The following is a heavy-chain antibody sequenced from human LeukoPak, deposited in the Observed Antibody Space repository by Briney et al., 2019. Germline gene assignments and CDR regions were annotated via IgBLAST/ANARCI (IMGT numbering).Heavy chain of an antibody. J-gene: IGHJ4*02. CDR2: IYSGGST. CDR3: AKDRVDGSGSQFDS. D-gene: IGHD3-10*01. V-gene: IGHV3-66*01. CDR1: GFTVSSKY. Sequence: GGSLRLSCAASGFTVSSKYMSWVRQAPGKGLEWVSVIYSGGSTYYADSVKGRFTISRDNAMDTLYLQMNSLRADDTAVYYCAKDRVDGSGSQFDSWGQGSLVIVSS.